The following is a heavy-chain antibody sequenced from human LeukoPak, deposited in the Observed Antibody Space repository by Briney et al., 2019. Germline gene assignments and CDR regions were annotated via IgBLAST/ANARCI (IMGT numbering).Heavy chain of an antibody. CDR3: ARGGGLDV. Sequence: GSLRLSCAASGLTFSNYAMTWVRQAPGKGLEWVASINHNGNVNYYVDSVKGRFTISRDNAKNSLYLQMSNLRAEDTAVYFCARGGGLDVWGQGATVTVSS. D-gene: IGHD3-16*01. CDR2: INHNGNVN. J-gene: IGHJ6*02. CDR1: GLTFSNYA. V-gene: IGHV3-7*03.